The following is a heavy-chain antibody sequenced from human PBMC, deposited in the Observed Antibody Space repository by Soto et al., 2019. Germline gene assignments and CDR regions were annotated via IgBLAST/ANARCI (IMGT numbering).Heavy chain of an antibody. V-gene: IGHV1-18*01. CDR3: ARRITLFGVVIYSAFDI. CDR2: ISAYNGNT. J-gene: IGHJ3*02. CDR1: GYTFTSYG. Sequence: QVQLVQSGAEVKKPGASVKVSCKASGYTFTSYGISWVRQAPGQGLEWMGWISAYNGNTNYAQKLQGRVTMTTDTSTSTAYMELRSLRSDDTAVYYCARRITLFGVVIYSAFDIWGQGTMVTVSS. D-gene: IGHD3-3*01.